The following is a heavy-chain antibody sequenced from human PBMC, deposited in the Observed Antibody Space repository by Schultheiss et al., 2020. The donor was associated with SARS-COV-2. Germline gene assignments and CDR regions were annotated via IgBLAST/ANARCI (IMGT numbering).Heavy chain of an antibody. V-gene: IGHV3-30*18. J-gene: IGHJ4*02. Sequence: GGSLRLSCAASGFTFSSYGMHWVRQAPGKGLEWVAVISYDGSNKYYADSVKGRFTISRDNSKNTLYLQMNSLRAEDTAVYYCAKDLRYYPVDYWGQGTLVTVSS. D-gene: IGHD2-8*01. CDR1: GFTFSSYG. CDR2: ISYDGSNK. CDR3: AKDLRYYPVDY.